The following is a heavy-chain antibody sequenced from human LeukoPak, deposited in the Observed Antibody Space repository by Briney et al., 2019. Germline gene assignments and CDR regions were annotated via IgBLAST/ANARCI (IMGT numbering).Heavy chain of an antibody. CDR2: IYPGDSDT. V-gene: IGHV5-51*01. CDR3: ARALLDSSGYYFCYFDY. D-gene: IGHD3-22*01. CDR1: GYSFTSYW. Sequence: GESLKISCKGSGYSFTSYWIGWVRPMPGKGLEWMGIIYPGDSDTRYSPSFQGQVTISADKSISTAYLQWSSLKASDTAMYYCARALLDSSGYYFCYFDYWGQGTLVTVSS. J-gene: IGHJ4*02.